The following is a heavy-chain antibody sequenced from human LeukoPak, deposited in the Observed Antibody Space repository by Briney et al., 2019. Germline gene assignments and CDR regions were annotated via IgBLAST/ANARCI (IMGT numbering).Heavy chain of an antibody. CDR3: ARASGTVFAVVIMLFDF. D-gene: IGHD3-3*01. J-gene: IGHJ4*02. CDR1: GYTFTNYY. CDR2: INPSGGDT. Sequence: PAASVTVSCKASGYTFTNYYLHWVRQAPGQRPEWVGIINPSGGDTRYAQKFQGRVAMTGDESTSTFYMELSSLRSEDTAVYYCARASGTVFAVVIMLFDFWGQGTLVTVSS. V-gene: IGHV1-46*01.